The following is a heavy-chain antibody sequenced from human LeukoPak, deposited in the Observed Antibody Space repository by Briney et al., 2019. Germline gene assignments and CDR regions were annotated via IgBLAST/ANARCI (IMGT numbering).Heavy chain of an antibody. V-gene: IGHV3-23*01. D-gene: IGHD3-10*01. CDR3: AKEETSSGYFDY. Sequence: GGSLRLSCAASGRTCNIYAMSGVRQAPGKGLEWVAAISGNGGRTYYTDSVKGRFTISRDNPKNTLYLLMNSLSAEDTALYYCAKEETSSGYFDYWGQGTLVTVSS. CDR2: ISGNGGRT. J-gene: IGHJ4*02. CDR1: GRTCNIYA.